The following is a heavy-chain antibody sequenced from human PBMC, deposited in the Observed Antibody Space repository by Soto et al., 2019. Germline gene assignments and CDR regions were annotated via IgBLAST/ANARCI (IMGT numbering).Heavy chain of an antibody. D-gene: IGHD1-7*01. CDR1: GGSFSGYY. V-gene: IGHV4-34*01. Sequence: PSQTLSLTCAVYGGSFSGYYWSWILQPPGKGLEWIGEINHSGSTNYNPSLKSRVTISVDTSKNQLSLKLSSVTAADTAVYYCAIINYPYYYGMDVWGQGTTVTVSS. CDR3: AIINYPYYYGMDV. CDR2: INHSGST. J-gene: IGHJ6*02.